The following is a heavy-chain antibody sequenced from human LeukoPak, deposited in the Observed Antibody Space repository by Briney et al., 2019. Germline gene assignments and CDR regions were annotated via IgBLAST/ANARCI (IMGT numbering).Heavy chain of an antibody. CDR3: ARAWFGELLSWFDP. D-gene: IGHD3-10*01. CDR2: INAGNGNT. Sequence: ASVKVSRKASGHTFTSYAMHWVRQAPGQRLEWMGWINAGNGNTKYSQKFQGRVTITRDTSASTAYMELSSLRSEDTAVYYCARAWFGELLSWFDPWGQGTLVTVSS. V-gene: IGHV1-3*01. CDR1: GHTFTSYA. J-gene: IGHJ5*02.